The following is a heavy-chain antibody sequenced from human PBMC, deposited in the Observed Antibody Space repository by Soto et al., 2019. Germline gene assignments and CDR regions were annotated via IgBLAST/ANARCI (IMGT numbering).Heavy chain of an antibody. CDR1: GYTFTSYA. CDR3: ATSLGYCSGGSCYLSTVLYY. J-gene: IGHJ4*02. V-gene: IGHV1-69*13. D-gene: IGHD2-15*01. Sequence: SVKVSCKASGYTFTSYAMHWVRQAPGQRLEWMGGIIPIFGTANYAQKFQGRVTITADESTSTAYMELSSLRSEDTAVYYCATSLGYCSGGSCYLSTVLYYWGQGTLVTVSS. CDR2: IIPIFGTA.